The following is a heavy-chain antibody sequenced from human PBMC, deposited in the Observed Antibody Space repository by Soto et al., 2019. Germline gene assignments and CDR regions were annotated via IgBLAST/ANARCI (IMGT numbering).Heavy chain of an antibody. CDR3: AKAWFGELFVGDY. J-gene: IGHJ4*02. CDR2: ISWDSGRI. CDR1: GFTFDDYA. V-gene: IGHV3-9*01. Sequence: GGSLRLSCAASGFTFDDYAMYWVRQGPGKGLEWVSGISWDSGRIGYADSVKGRFTISRDNAKNSLYLQMNSLRAEDTAVYYCAKAWFGELFVGDYWGQGTLVTVPQ. D-gene: IGHD3-10*01.